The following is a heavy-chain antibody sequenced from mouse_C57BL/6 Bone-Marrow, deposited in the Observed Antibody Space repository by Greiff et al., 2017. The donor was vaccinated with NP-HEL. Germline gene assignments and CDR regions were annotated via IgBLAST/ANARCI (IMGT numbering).Heavy chain of an antibody. V-gene: IGHV3-6*01. Sequence: VQLQQSGPGLVKPSQSLSLTCSVTGYSITSGYYWNWIRQFPGNKLEWMGYISYDGSNNYNPSLKNRISITRDTSKNQFFLKLNSVTTEDTATYYCARSLQLRLFAYWGQGTLVTVSA. CDR3: ARSLQLRLFAY. J-gene: IGHJ3*01. CDR1: GYSITSGYY. D-gene: IGHD3-2*02. CDR2: ISYDGSN.